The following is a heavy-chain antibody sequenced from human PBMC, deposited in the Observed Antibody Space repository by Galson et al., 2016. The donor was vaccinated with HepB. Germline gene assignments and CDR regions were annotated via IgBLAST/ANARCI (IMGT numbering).Heavy chain of an antibody. J-gene: IGHJ4*02. V-gene: IGHV1-2*02. CDR2: INPNSGGT. CDR1: GFTFTDYY. D-gene: IGHD5/OR15-5a*01. Sequence: SVKVSCKASGFTFTDYYIHWVRQAPGQGLEWMGWINPNSGGTKYAQKFHGRVTMTGDTSLTTVYMEATSLRSDDTAVYYCATARRLRAAISRSDSWGQGTLVTVSS. CDR3: ATARRLRAAISRSDS.